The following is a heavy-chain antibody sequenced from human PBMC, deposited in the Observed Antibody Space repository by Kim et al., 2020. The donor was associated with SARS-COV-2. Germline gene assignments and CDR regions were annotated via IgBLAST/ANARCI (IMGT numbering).Heavy chain of an antibody. J-gene: IGHJ3*02. V-gene: IGHV5-51*01. Sequence: GPSYQGQVTISADKSISTAYLQGSSLKASDTAMYYCARLYRAATLAFDIWGQGTMVTVSS. CDR3: ARLYRAATLAFDI. D-gene: IGHD2-15*01.